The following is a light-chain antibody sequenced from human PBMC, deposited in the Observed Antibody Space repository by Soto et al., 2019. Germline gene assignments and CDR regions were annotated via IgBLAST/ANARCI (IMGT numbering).Light chain of an antibody. V-gene: IGLV3-21*02. CDR2: DDS. Sequence: SSELIQPPSVSVAPGQTATVTCGGNNVGSKSVHWYQQKPGQAPVLVVYDDSDRPSGIPERFSGSNSGNTATLTISRVEAGDEADYYCQVWDTTSDQGVFGTGTKVTVL. CDR1: NVGSKS. CDR3: QVWDTTSDQGV. J-gene: IGLJ1*01.